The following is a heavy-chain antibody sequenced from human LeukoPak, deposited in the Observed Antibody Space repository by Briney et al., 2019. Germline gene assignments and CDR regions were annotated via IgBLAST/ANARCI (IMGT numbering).Heavy chain of an antibody. V-gene: IGHV4-34*01. D-gene: IGHD4-17*01. CDR3: ARGQGTVTTH. J-gene: IGHJ4*02. CDR2: INHSGSA. CDR1: GGSFSGYY. Sequence: SETLSLTCAVSGGSFSGYYWTWIRQPPGKGLEWIGEINHSGSANYNPSLKSRVTISSDTSKNQFSLKLSSVTAADTAVYYCARGQGTVTTHWGQGTLVTVSS.